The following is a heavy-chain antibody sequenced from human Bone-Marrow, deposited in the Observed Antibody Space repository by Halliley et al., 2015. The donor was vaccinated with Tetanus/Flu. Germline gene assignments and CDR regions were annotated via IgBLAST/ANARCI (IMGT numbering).Heavy chain of an antibody. J-gene: IGHJ4*02. Sequence: EWIGYTSYGGDAFYNPSLQSRVTIYLITSKNQFSLDLRSVTAADTAVYFCARANWGPINFDSWGRGTPVTVSS. V-gene: IGHV4-34*11. D-gene: IGHD7-27*01. CDR3: ARANWGPINFDS. CDR2: TSYGGDA.